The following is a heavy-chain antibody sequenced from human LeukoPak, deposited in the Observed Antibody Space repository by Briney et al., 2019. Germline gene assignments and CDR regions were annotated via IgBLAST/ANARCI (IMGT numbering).Heavy chain of an antibody. V-gene: IGHV4-59*01. D-gene: IGHD3-22*01. CDR3: ARDAGFDYYDSSGSLWYYYYMDV. Sequence: SETLSLTCSVSGDSISGNYWSWMRQPPGKELEWIGYIYYSGDTNYNPSLKSRVTISVDTSKNQFSLKLSSVTAADTAVYYCARDAGFDYYDSSGSLWYYYYMDVWGKGTTVTVSS. CDR1: GDSISGNY. J-gene: IGHJ6*03. CDR2: IYYSGDT.